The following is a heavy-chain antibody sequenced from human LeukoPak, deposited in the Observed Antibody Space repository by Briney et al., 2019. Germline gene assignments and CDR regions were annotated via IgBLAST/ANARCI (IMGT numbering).Heavy chain of an antibody. CDR2: FSYSGST. CDR3: ARMYSGTSYYFDY. J-gene: IGHJ4*02. D-gene: IGHD1-26*01. CDR1: GVSISTYY. V-gene: IGHV4-59*01. Sequence: PSETLSLTCSVSGVSISTYYWIWIRQAPAKGLEWMGFFSYSGSTKYNPSLKSRVTMSVDTSKNQFSLKLSSVTAADTAVYYCARMYSGTSYYFDYWGQGTLVTVSS.